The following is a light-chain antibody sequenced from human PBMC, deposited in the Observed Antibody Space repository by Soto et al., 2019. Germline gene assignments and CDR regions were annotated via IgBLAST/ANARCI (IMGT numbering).Light chain of an antibody. V-gene: IGKV1-5*03. Sequence: DIQMTQSPSTLSESVGDRVTITCRASQSISSWLSWYQQKPGKAPKLLIYKAISLESGVPSRFRGSGSGTEFTLTISSLQPDDFATYYCQEYNSYLWTFGQGTKVEI. CDR3: QEYNSYLWT. CDR1: QSISSW. CDR2: KAI. J-gene: IGKJ1*01.